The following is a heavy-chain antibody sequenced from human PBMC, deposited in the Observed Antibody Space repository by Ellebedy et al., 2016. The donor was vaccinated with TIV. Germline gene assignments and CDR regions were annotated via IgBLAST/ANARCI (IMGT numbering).Heavy chain of an antibody. CDR1: GYTFTNYA. Sequence: AASVKVSCKASGYTFTNYAIHWVRQAPGHRLEWMGWINAANGNTKYSQKFQGRVTITRDTSASTAYMELSSLRSEDTAVYYCARDGGHSEYDLRGHEYYAMDVWGQGTTVIVSS. CDR3: ARDGGHSEYDLRGHEYYAMDV. J-gene: IGHJ6*02. CDR2: INAANGNT. V-gene: IGHV1-3*01. D-gene: IGHD5-12*01.